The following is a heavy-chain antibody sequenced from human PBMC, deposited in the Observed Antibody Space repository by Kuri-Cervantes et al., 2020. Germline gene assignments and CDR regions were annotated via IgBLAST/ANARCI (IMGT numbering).Heavy chain of an antibody. CDR1: GYTFTDYY. D-gene: IGHD3-10*01. Sequence: ASVKVSCKASGYTFTDYYIHWVRQAPGQGPEWMGWINPNSGGTNYAQKFQGRVTMTRDTSISTAYMELSRLRSDDTAVYYCARVLWFGQRNKGPSDYWGQGTLVTVSS. J-gene: IGHJ4*02. CDR2: INPNSGGT. CDR3: ARVLWFGQRNKGPSDY. V-gene: IGHV1-2*02.